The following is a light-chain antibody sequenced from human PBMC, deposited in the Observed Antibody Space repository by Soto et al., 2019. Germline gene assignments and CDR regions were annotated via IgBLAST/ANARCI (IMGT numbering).Light chain of an antibody. CDR2: DAS. CDR1: QSVSSY. V-gene: IGKV3-11*01. Sequence: EIVLTQSPATLSLSPGERATTSCRASQSVSSYLAWYQQKPGQAPRLLIYDASNRATGIPARFSGSASGTDFTLTISSLEPEDFAVYYCQQRSNWPPWTFGPGTKVDIK. CDR3: QQRSNWPPWT. J-gene: IGKJ3*01.